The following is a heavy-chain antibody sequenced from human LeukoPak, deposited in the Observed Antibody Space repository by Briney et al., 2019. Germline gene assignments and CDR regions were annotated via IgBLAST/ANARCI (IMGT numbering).Heavy chain of an antibody. D-gene: IGHD2-15*01. CDR2: IYWDDDK. CDR1: GFSLSTSGVG. V-gene: IGHV2-5*02. CDR3: AHSKRAVVVAAATGYYFGY. J-gene: IGHJ4*02. Sequence: SGPTLVNPTQTLTLTCTFSGFSLSTSGVGVGWIRQPPGKALEWLALIYWDDDKRYSPSLKSRLTITKDTSKNQVVLTMTNMDPVDTATYYCAHSKRAVVVAAATGYYFGYWGQGTLVTVSS.